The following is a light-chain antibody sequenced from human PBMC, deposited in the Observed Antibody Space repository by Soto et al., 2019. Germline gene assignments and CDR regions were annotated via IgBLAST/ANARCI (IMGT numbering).Light chain of an antibody. J-gene: IGLJ2*01. Sequence: QSALTQPASVSGSPGQSITISCTGTSGDIGGFYYVSWYQKLPVEAPKLLISEVTHRPSGVSHRFSGYKSGNTASLTISGLQDEDEGDYYCSSYTSSSTLVFGGGTKLTVL. CDR1: SGDIGGFYY. CDR2: EVT. CDR3: SSYTSSSTLV. V-gene: IGLV2-14*01.